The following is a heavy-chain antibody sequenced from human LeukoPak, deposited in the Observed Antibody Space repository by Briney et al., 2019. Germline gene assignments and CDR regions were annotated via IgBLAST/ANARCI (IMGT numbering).Heavy chain of an antibody. CDR1: GFSDTVNY. CDR2: IYSGGDT. Sequence: GGSLRLSCAASGFSDTVNYMNWVRQAPGKGLEWVSVIYSGGDTDYADSVKGRFTISRDNSKNTLYLQMSSLRAEDTAVYYCARDGGSGWSSAFFDHWGQGTLVTVSS. V-gene: IGHV3-53*01. CDR3: ARDGGSGWSSAFFDH. D-gene: IGHD6-19*01. J-gene: IGHJ4*02.